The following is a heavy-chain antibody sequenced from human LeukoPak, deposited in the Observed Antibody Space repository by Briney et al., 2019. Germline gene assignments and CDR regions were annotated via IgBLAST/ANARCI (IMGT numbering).Heavy chain of an antibody. CDR3: ARPWEITMSERSYNWFDS. CDR1: GYTFTAYY. Sequence: ASVKVSCKASGYTFTAYYIHWVRQAPGQGLEWMGRINPNSGGTNYAQKFQGRVTMTRDTSISAAYMELSRLRSDDTAVYFCARPWEITMSERSYNWFDSWGQGTLVTVSS. J-gene: IGHJ5*01. CDR2: INPNSGGT. D-gene: IGHD1-26*01. V-gene: IGHV1-2*02.